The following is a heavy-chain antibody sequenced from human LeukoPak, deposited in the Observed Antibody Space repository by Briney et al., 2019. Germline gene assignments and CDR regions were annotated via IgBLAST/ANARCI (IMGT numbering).Heavy chain of an antibody. J-gene: IGHJ3*02. CDR1: GFTVSSNY. D-gene: IGHD5-12*01. CDR2: IYSGGNT. Sequence: GGSLRLSCAASGFTVSSNYMNWVRQAPGKGLEWVSMIYSGGNTFYTDSVKGRFIISRDNSKNTLDLQMNSLRAEDTAVYYCASSESGYYDAFDIWGQGTMVTVSS. CDR3: ASSESGYYDAFDI. V-gene: IGHV3-66*01.